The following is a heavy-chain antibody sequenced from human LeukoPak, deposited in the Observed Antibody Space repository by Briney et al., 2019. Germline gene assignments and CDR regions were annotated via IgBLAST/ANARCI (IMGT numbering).Heavy chain of an antibody. Sequence: AASVKVSCKASGGTFSSYAISWVRQAPGQGLEWMGGIIPIFGTANYAQKFQGRVTITADESTSTAYMELSSLRSEDTAVYYCARETHGYYYDSSGSDAFDIWGQGTMVTVSS. CDR2: IIPIFGTA. D-gene: IGHD3-22*01. CDR1: GGTFSSYA. J-gene: IGHJ3*02. CDR3: ARETHGYYYDSSGSDAFDI. V-gene: IGHV1-69*13.